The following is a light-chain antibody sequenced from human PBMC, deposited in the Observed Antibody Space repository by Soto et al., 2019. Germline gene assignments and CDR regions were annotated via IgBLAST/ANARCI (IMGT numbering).Light chain of an antibody. Sequence: QSVLTQPASVSGSPGQSITISCTGTSSDVGGYNYVSWYQQHPGKAPKLMIYDVSNRPSGVSNRFSGSKSGNTASLTISGLQAEDEAAYYCSSYTTSSTLYVVFGGGTKVTVL. CDR3: SSYTTSSTLYVV. CDR2: DVS. CDR1: SSDVGGYNY. V-gene: IGLV2-14*01. J-gene: IGLJ2*01.